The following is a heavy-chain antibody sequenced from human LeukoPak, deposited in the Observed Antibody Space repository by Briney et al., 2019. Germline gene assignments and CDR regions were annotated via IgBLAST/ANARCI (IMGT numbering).Heavy chain of an antibody. Sequence: GASVKVSCKASGYTFTSYDINWVRQATGQGLEWMGWMNPNSGNTGYAQKFQGRVTMTRDTSTSTVYMELSSLRSEDTAVYYCARDSPMGVYDFWSGWNYWGQGTLVTVSS. V-gene: IGHV1-8*01. J-gene: IGHJ4*02. CDR1: GYTFTSYD. CDR2: MNPNSGNT. CDR3: ARDSPMGVYDFWSGWNY. D-gene: IGHD3-3*01.